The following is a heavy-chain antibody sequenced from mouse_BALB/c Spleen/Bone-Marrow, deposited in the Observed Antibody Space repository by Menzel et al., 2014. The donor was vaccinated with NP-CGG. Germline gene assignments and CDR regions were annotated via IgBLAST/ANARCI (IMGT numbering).Heavy chain of an antibody. V-gene: IGHV5-6-3*01. Sequence: EVKVVESGGSLVQPGGSLKLSCAASGFTFSSYGMSWVRQTPDKRLELVASINSNGGSTYYPDSVKGRFTISRDNAKNTLSLQMSSLKSGDTAMYYCARGNYGNYVDYFDYWGQGTTLTVSS. CDR2: INSNGGST. J-gene: IGHJ2*01. CDR3: ARGNYGNYVDYFDY. D-gene: IGHD2-1*01. CDR1: GFTFSSYG.